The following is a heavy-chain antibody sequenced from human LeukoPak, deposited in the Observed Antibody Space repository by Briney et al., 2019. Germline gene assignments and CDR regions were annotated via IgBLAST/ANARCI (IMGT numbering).Heavy chain of an antibody. CDR2: VHHDGSER. CDR1: GFIFTNAW. V-gene: IGHV3-33*08. Sequence: GGSLRLSCATSGFIFTNAWMKWVRQAPGKGLEWVAVVHHDGSERYYADSVKGRFTISRDNSKNTLYVQMDSLRVEDTAVYYCATGSGYYYDHWGQGTLVTVSS. D-gene: IGHD3-22*01. CDR3: ATGSGYYYDH. J-gene: IGHJ4*02.